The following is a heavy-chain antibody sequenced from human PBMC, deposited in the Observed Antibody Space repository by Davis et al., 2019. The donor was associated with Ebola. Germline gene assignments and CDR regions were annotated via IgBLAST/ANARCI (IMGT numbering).Heavy chain of an antibody. CDR1: GFTFSKYG. J-gene: IGHJ4*01. CDR3: AKDRHPLATNKIYYFDS. D-gene: IGHD2-8*01. V-gene: IGHV3-30*18. Sequence: GESLKISCAASGFTFSKYGMNWVRQAPGKGLEWIAFISHDGRNIPYAGSVWGRFTISRDNSRNTVYLQVNSLRPEDTAVYYCAKDRHPLATNKIYYFDSWGHGTLVTVSS. CDR2: ISHDGRNI.